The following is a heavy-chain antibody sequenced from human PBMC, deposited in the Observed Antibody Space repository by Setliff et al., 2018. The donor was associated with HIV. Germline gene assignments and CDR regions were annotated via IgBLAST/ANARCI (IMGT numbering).Heavy chain of an antibody. D-gene: IGHD3-22*01. Sequence: SLRLSCAASGFTFSNYAMSWVRQAPGEGLEWVSAILSTGERTFYADSVKGRFTISRDNSKNTVYLQMNSLRAEDTAEYYCAKELAASGLGYFDSWGRGILVTV. CDR1: GFTFSNYA. CDR3: AKELAASGLGYFDS. CDR2: ILSTGERT. J-gene: IGHJ4*02. V-gene: IGHV3-23*01.